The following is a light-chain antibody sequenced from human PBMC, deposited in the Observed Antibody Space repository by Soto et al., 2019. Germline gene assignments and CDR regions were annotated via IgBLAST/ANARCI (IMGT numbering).Light chain of an antibody. CDR3: QVWDSSSDHVV. CDR2: YDS. V-gene: IGLV3-21*04. Sequence: SYEVTQPPSVSVAPGKTARITCGGTNIGSKSVHWYQQKPGQAPVLVIYYDSDRPSGIPERFSGSNSGNTATLTISRVEAGDEADYYCQVWDSSSDHVVFGGGTKLTVL. J-gene: IGLJ2*01. CDR1: NIGSKS.